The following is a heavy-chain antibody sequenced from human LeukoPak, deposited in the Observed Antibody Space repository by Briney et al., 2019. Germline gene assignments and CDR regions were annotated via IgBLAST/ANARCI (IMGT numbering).Heavy chain of an antibody. V-gene: IGHV3-7*01. J-gene: IGHJ4*02. CDR1: GFTFSSYW. CDR3: ARVYYGSGSYHLDC. D-gene: IGHD3-10*01. Sequence: GGSLRLSCAASGFTFSSYWMSWVRQAPGKGLEWVANMRQDGSEKYYVDSVKGRFTISRDNAKNSLYLQMNSLRAEDTAVYYCARVYYGSGSYHLDCWGQGTQVTVSS. CDR2: MRQDGSEK.